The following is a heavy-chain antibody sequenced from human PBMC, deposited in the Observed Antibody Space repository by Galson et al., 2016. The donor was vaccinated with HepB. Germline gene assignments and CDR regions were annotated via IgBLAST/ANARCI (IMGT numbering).Heavy chain of an antibody. CDR2: FFYGGST. CDR1: GGSISSRSYY. Sequence: SETLSLTCTVSGGSISSRSYYWGWIRQPPGKGLDWIGSFFYGGSTYYKPSLESRVTILVDTSKNQFSLKLTSVTAAEPAVYYCARSDAGMLIAHNWAFDLWGPGTMVTVSS. V-gene: IGHV4-39*01. CDR3: ARSDAGMLIAHNWAFDL. J-gene: IGHJ3*01. D-gene: IGHD3-16*01.